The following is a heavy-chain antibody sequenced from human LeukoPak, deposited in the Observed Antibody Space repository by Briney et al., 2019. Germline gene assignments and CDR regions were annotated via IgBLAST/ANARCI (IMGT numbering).Heavy chain of an antibody. CDR1: GGSINNYH. J-gene: IGHJ4*02. CDR2: IYYTGST. V-gene: IGHV4-59*08. Sequence: PSETLSLTCTVSGGSINNYHWSWIRQPPGKGLEWIGFIYYTGSTNYNPSLKSRVTMSVDTSKNQFSLRLTSVTAADTAVYYCARHAYYGSGSYYFDYWGQGTLVTVSS. CDR3: ARHAYYGSGSYYFDY. D-gene: IGHD3-10*01.